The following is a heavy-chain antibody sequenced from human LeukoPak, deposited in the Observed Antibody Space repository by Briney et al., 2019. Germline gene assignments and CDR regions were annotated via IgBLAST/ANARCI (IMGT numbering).Heavy chain of an antibody. CDR2: IRYHGSNI. V-gene: IGHV3-30*02. CDR3: AKILTGYCGSTSCPFDS. Sequence: GGSLRLSCAASGFTFSSYGMHWVRQAPGKGLEWVAYIRYHGSNINYADSVKGRFTISRDNSKDTLFLQMSSLRNEDTAVYYCAKILTGYCGSTSCPFDSWGQGTLVTVSS. D-gene: IGHD2-2*01. J-gene: IGHJ4*02. CDR1: GFTFSSYG.